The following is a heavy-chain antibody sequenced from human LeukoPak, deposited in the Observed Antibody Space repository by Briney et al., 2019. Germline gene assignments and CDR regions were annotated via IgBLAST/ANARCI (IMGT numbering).Heavy chain of an antibody. CDR1: GFTFSSYA. CDR2: ISGSGGST. J-gene: IGHJ4*02. Sequence: PGGSLRLSCAASGFTFSSYAMSWVRQAPGKGLEWVSAISGSGGSTYYADSVKGRFTISRDNSKNTLYLQMNSLRAEDTAVYYCAKDRSAYVWGSYRQEPDYWGQGTLVTVSS. D-gene: IGHD3-16*02. V-gene: IGHV3-23*01. CDR3: AKDRSAYVWGSYRQEPDY.